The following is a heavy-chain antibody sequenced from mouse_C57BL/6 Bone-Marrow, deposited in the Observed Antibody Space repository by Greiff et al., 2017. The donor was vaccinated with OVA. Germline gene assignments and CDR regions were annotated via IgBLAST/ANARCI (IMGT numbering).Heavy chain of an antibody. CDR3: AREFYWYFDV. CDR2: IYPRSGNT. Sequence: QVQLKESGAELARPGASVKLSCKASGYTFTSYGISWVKQRTGQGLEWIGEIYPRSGNTYYNEKFKGKATLTADKSSSTAYMELRSLTSEDSAVYFCAREFYWYFDVWGTGTTVTVSS. J-gene: IGHJ1*03. V-gene: IGHV1-81*01. CDR1: GYTFTSYG.